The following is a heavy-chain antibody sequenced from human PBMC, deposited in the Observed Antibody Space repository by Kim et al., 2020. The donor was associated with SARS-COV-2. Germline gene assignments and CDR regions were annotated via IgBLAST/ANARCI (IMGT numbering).Heavy chain of an antibody. V-gene: IGHV4-39*01. CDR2: IYKDGSA. D-gene: IGHD3-10*01. CDR3: ARHAGSRGYYGSASYYYLDF. Sequence: SETLSLTYTVSGGSMNSGTYYWGWIRQAPGMGLEWIGNIYKDGSAYYNPSLKSRVTISVDPSTNQFSLQLRYVTAADTSVYYCARHAGSRGYYGSASYYYLDFWGQGTLVTVSS. CDR1: GGSMNSGTYY. J-gene: IGHJ4*02.